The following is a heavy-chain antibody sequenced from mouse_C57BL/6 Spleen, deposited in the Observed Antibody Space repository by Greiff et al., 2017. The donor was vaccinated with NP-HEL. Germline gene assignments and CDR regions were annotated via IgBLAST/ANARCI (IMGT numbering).Heavy chain of an antibody. V-gene: IGHV1-80*01. Sequence: VQLQQSGAELVKPGASVKISCKASGYAFSSYWMNWVKQRPGKGLEWIGQIHPGDGDTNYNGKFKGKATLTADKSSSTVYMQSSSLTSSDSAVSFCARENYGRSGGWFAYWGQGTLVAVSA. J-gene: IGHJ3*01. CDR1: GYAFSSYW. D-gene: IGHD1-1*01. CDR2: IHPGDGDT. CDR3: ARENYGRSGGWFAY.